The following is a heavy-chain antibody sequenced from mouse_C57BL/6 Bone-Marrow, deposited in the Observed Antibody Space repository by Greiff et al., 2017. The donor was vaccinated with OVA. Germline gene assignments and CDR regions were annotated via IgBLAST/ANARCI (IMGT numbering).Heavy chain of an antibody. Sequence: EVQLQESGGGLVKPGGSLKLSCAASGFTFSSYAMSWVRQTPEKRLEWVATISDGGSYTYYPDNVKGRFTISRDNAKNNLYLQMSHLKSEDTAMYYCAREGLRRRDGYYAMDYWGQGTSVTVSS. CDR3: AREGLRRRDGYYAMDY. CDR1: GFTFSSYA. V-gene: IGHV5-4*01. CDR2: ISDGGSYT. J-gene: IGHJ4*01. D-gene: IGHD2-4*01.